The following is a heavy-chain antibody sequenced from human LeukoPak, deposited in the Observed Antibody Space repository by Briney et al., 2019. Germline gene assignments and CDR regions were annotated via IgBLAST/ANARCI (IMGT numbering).Heavy chain of an antibody. D-gene: IGHD6-19*01. J-gene: IGHJ4*02. V-gene: IGHV4-39*07. CDR2: IYYSGST. Sequence: SETLSLTCTVSGGSISSSSYYWGWIRQPPGKGLEWIGSIYYSGSTYYNPSLKSRVTISVDTSKNQFSLKLSSVTAADTAVYYCARKVGPRSSGWFDYWGQGTLVTVSS. CDR3: ARKVGPRSSGWFDY. CDR1: GGSISSSSYY.